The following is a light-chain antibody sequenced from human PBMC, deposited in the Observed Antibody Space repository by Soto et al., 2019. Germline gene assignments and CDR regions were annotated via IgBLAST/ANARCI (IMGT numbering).Light chain of an antibody. CDR1: QSGSSN. CDR2: GTS. Sequence: EIVMTQSPATLSVSPGERATLSCRASQSGSSNLAWYQQKPGQAPRLLMYGTSTRSTGIPARFSGSGSGTEFTLTISSLQSEDFALYYCQEYNNWPVYTFSQETKLEIK. J-gene: IGKJ2*01. V-gene: IGKV3-15*01. CDR3: QEYNNWPVYT.